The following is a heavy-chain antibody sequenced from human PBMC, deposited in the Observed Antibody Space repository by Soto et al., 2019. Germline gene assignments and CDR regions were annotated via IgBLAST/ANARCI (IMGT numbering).Heavy chain of an antibody. J-gene: IGHJ4*02. CDR2: IDIGGNT. D-gene: IGHD2-2*01. Sequence: EVQVVESGGGLVQPGGSLRLSCAASGFSVTSNYMNWVRQAPGKGLEWVSIIDIGGNTYYADSVKDRFTISRDNSRNTLYLHMDSLRAGDTAVYYCARGRGSTGYLGREHYFDHWGQGTLVTVSP. V-gene: IGHV3-66*01. CDR1: GFSVTSNY. CDR3: ARGRGSTGYLGREHYFDH.